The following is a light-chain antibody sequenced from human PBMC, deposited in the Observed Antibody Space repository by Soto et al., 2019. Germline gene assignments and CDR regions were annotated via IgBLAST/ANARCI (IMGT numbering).Light chain of an antibody. Sequence: EIVMTQSPATLSVSPGERATLSCSASQSVSSNLAWYQQSPGQAPRLLIYGASTRATGIPARFSGSGSGTEFTLTINSLQPEDFAVYYCQQYNNWPMWTFGQGTKVDIK. V-gene: IGKV3-15*01. J-gene: IGKJ1*01. CDR2: GAS. CDR3: QQYNNWPMWT. CDR1: QSVSSN.